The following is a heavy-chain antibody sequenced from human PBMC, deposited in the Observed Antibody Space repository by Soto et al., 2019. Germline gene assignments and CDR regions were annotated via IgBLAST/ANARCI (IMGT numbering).Heavy chain of an antibody. Sequence: GESLKISCQGSGYSFTSYWISWVRQMPGKGLEWMGRIDPSDSYTNYSPSFQGQVTISADKSISTAYLQWSSMKASDTAMYYCAIEGQRWLQFPYYYYGMDVWGQGTTVNVSS. CDR1: GYSFTSYW. CDR2: IDPSDSYT. V-gene: IGHV5-10-1*01. J-gene: IGHJ6*02. CDR3: AIEGQRWLQFPYYYYGMDV. D-gene: IGHD5-12*01.